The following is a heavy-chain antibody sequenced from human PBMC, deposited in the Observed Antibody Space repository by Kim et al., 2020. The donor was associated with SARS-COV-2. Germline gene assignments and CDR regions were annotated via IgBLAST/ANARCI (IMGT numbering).Heavy chain of an antibody. J-gene: IGHJ6*03. CDR2: INTNTGNP. CDR1: GYTFTSYA. V-gene: IGHV7-4-1*02. D-gene: IGHD3-22*01. Sequence: ASVKVSCKASGYTFTSYAMNWVRQAPGQGLEWMGWINTNTGNPTYAHGFTGRFVFSLDTSVSTAYLQISSLKAEDTAVYYCARVFYFGGYPEPYYYYMDVWGKGTTVTVSS. CDR3: ARVFYFGGYPEPYYYYMDV.